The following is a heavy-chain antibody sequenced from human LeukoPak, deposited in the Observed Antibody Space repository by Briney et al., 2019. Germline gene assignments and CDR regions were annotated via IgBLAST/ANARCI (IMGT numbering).Heavy chain of an antibody. CDR3: ARDPTVCSGGSCYEPYYGMDV. D-gene: IGHD2-15*01. J-gene: IGHJ6*02. CDR2: IYSGGST. Sequence: PGGSLRLSCAASGFTVSSNYMSWVRQAPGKGLEWVSDIYSGGSTYYAGSVKDRFTISRDNSKITLYLQMNSLRAEDTAVYYCARDPTVCSGGSCYEPYYGMDVWGQGTTVTVSS. CDR1: GFTVSSNY. V-gene: IGHV3-53*01.